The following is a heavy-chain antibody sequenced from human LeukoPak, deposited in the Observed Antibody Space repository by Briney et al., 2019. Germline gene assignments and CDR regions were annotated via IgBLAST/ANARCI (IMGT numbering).Heavy chain of an antibody. J-gene: IGHJ6*03. CDR3: ARGARRGTGGPKYVYYYYYMDV. CDR1: GYTFTSYE. V-gene: IGHV1-8*03. CDR2: MNPNSGNT. Sequence: GASVKVSCKASGYTFTSYEINWVRQATGQGLEWMGWMNPNSGNTGYAQKFQGRVTITRNTSISTAYMELSSLRSEDTAVYYCARGARRGTGGPKYVYYYYYMDVWGKGTTVTVSS. D-gene: IGHD3-10*01.